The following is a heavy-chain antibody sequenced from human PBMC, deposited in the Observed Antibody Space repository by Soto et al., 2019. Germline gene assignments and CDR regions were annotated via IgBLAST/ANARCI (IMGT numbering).Heavy chain of an antibody. CDR2: INPNSGST. J-gene: IGHJ6*03. CDR3: ARGIMESPHYYYMDV. CDR1: GYTFTSYY. D-gene: IGHD3-16*01. V-gene: IGHV1-8*02. Sequence: GASVKVSCKASGYTFTSYYMHWVRQAPGQGLEWMGWINPNSGSTGYAQKFQGRVTMTRNTSISTAYMELSSLRSEDTAVYYCARGIMESPHYYYMDVWGKGTTVTVSS.